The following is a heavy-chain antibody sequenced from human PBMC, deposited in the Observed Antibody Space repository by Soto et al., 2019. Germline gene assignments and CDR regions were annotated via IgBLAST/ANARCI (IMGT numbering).Heavy chain of an antibody. Sequence: QPGGSLRLSCAASGFTVSSNYMSWVRQAPGKGLEWVSVIYSGGSTYYADSLKGSFPISRDISKNPLYFQMNSLGAEDTVFYYCAREQLSFNYYYSMDVWGKGTTVTVSS. D-gene: IGHD6-13*01. CDR2: IYSGGST. J-gene: IGHJ6*03. CDR3: AREQLSFNYYYSMDV. V-gene: IGHV3-66*01. CDR1: GFTVSSNY.